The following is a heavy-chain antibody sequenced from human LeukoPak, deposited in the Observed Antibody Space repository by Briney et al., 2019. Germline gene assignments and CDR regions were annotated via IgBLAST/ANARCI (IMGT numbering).Heavy chain of an antibody. J-gene: IGHJ5*02. V-gene: IGHV4-59*01. CDR1: GGSISGYY. Sequence: SETLSFTCTVSGGSISGYYWSWLRQRPGKGLEWSGYIYYGGSTNYNPSLTSRVPISVGTSKNQFSLKLSSVTAADTAVYYCARALTMLRGIDPWGQGTLVTVSS. CDR2: IYYGGST. D-gene: IGHD3-10*01. CDR3: ARALTMLRGIDP.